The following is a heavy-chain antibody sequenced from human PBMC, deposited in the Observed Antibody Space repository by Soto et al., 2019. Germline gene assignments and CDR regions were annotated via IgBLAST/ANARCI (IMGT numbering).Heavy chain of an antibody. J-gene: IGHJ6*02. Sequence: GESLKISCKGSGYSVNSYWIGSVRQMPGKGLEWMGIIYPGDSDTRYSPSFQGQVTISADKSISTAYLQWGSLKASDTAMYYCIIVPAAKNYYGMDVWGQGTTVTVSS. CDR1: GYSVNSYW. CDR3: IIVPAAKNYYGMDV. V-gene: IGHV5-51*01. D-gene: IGHD2-2*01. CDR2: IYPGDSDT.